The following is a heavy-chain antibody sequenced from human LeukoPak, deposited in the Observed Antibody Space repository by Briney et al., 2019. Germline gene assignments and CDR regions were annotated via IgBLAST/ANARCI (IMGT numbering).Heavy chain of an antibody. CDR2: ISYDGSNK. CDR3: AKGTRGVIIPNFDY. V-gene: IGHV3-30*18. Sequence: PGRSLGLSCAASGFTFSSYGMHWVRQASGKGLEWVAVISYDGSNKYYADSVKGRFTISRDNSKNTLYLQMNSLRAEDTAVYYCAKGTRGVIIPNFDYWGQGTLVTVSS. J-gene: IGHJ4*02. CDR1: GFTFSSYG. D-gene: IGHD3-10*01.